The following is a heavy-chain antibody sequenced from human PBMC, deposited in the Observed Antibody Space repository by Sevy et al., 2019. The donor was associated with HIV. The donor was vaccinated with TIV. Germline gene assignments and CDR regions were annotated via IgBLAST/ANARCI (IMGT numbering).Heavy chain of an antibody. Sequence: GGSLRLSCTGSEFTFSDYYMSWIRQTPGKGLEWVSYISSSGYTIYYADSVKGRFTISRDNAKNSLDLQMNSLRAEDTAVYYCARRKGVHNWGGDRYYYMDVWGKGTTVTVSS. CDR2: ISSSGYTI. CDR1: EFTFSDYY. V-gene: IGHV3-11*01. D-gene: IGHD7-27*01. CDR3: ARRKGVHNWGGDRYYYMDV. J-gene: IGHJ6*03.